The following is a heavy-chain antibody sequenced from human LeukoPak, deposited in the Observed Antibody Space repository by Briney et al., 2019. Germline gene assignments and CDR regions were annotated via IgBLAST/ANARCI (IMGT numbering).Heavy chain of an antibody. V-gene: IGHV4-31*03. CDR2: IYYSGST. CDR3: ARDFVVVPAAKYYYGMDV. CDR1: GGSLSSVGYY. J-gene: IGHJ6*02. D-gene: IGHD2-2*01. Sequence: SQTLPLTCTVSGGSLSSVGYYWSWIRQHPGKGLEWIGYIYYSGSTYYNPSLKSRVTISVDTSKNQFSLKLSSVTAADTAVYYCARDFVVVPAAKYYYGMDVWGQGTTVTVSS.